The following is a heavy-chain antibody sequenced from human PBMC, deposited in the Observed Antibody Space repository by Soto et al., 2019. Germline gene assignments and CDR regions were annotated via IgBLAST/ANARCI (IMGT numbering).Heavy chain of an antibody. J-gene: IGHJ5*02. Sequence: GASVKVSCKASGYTFTGYYMHWVRQAPGQGLEWMGWINPNSGGTNYAQKFQGWVTMTRDTSISTAYMELSRLRSDDTAVYYCARAPYCSSTSCHNLNWFDPWGQGTLVTVSS. CDR2: INPNSGGT. CDR1: GYTFTGYY. CDR3: ARAPYCSSTSCHNLNWFDP. D-gene: IGHD2-2*01. V-gene: IGHV1-2*04.